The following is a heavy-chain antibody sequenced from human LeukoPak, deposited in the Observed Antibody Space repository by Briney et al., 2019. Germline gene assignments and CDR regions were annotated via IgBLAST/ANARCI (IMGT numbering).Heavy chain of an antibody. CDR3: ARDRGSGWYYY. CDR1: GFTFSSYA. D-gene: IGHD6-19*01. J-gene: IGHJ4*02. CDR2: ISGSGGST. Sequence: PGGSLRLSCAASGFTFSSYAMSWVRQAPGKGLEWVSAISGSGGSTYYADSVKGRFTISRDNSKNTLYLQMNSLRAEDTAIYYCARDRGSGWYYYWGQGTLVTVSS. V-gene: IGHV3-23*01.